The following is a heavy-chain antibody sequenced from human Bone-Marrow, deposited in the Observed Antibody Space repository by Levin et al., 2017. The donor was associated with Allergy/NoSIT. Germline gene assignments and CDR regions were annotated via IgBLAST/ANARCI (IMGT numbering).Heavy chain of an antibody. D-gene: IGHD6-13*01. V-gene: IGHV3-43*01. J-gene: IGHJ4*02. CDR2: INWDGGST. Sequence: GGSLRLSCAASGFTFDDYAMHWVRQAPGKGLEWVSLINWDGGSTDYADSVKGRFTVSRDNSKNSLYLQMDSLSTEDTALYYCAKGSAVGIYYFDYWGQGTLVTVSS. CDR1: GFTFDDYA. CDR3: AKGSAVGIYYFDY.